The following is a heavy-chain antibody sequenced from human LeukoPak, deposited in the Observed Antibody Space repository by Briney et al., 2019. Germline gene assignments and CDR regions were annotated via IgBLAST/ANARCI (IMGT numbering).Heavy chain of an antibody. V-gene: IGHV1-69*04. CDR2: IIPILGIA. CDR3: ARPATTAIYYYYGMDV. CDR1: GGTFSSYA. Sequence: SVKVSCKASGGTFSSYAISWVRQAPGQGLEWMGRIIPILGIANYAQKFQGRVTITADKSTSTAYMELSSLRSEDTAVYYCARPATTAIYYYYGMDVWGPGTTVTVSS. J-gene: IGHJ6*02. D-gene: IGHD4-17*01.